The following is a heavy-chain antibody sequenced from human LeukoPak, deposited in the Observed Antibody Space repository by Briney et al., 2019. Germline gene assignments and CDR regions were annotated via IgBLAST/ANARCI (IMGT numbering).Heavy chain of an antibody. CDR1: GFTISNYW. J-gene: IGHJ4*02. CDR3: ARHKNYGFDL. Sequence: PGGSLRLSCAASGFTISNYWMSWVRQAPGKGLECVANIKPTGAEKYYLESVKGRITISRDNPSNSLFLEMDSLRAEDTAVYYCARHKNYGFDLWGQGTLVTVS. D-gene: IGHD3-16*01. V-gene: IGHV3-7*01. CDR2: IKPTGAEK.